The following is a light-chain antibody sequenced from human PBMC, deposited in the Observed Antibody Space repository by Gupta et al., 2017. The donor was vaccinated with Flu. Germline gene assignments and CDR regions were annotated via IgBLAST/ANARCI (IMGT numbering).Light chain of an antibody. J-gene: IGKJ1*01. V-gene: IGKV1-17*01. CDR2: AAS. CDR3: LQYYNYPPWT. CDR1: QDIEND. Sequence: DIQMTQSPSSLSASVGVRVTITCRASQDIENDLHWYQQKPGKAPKRLIYAASSLQSGVPSRFSGSGSGTEFTLTISSLQPEDIATYYCLQYYNYPPWTFGQGTKVEIK.